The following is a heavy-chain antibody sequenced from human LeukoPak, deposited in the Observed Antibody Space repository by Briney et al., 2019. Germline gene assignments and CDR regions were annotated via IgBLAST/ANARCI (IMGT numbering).Heavy chain of an antibody. J-gene: IGHJ5*02. Sequence: KAGGSLRLSCAASGFTFSSYGMHWVRQAPGKGLEWVSSISSSSSYIYYADSVKGRFTISRDNAKNSLYLQMNSLRAEDTAVYYCARDKFREQQEGWFDPWGQGTLVTVSS. D-gene: IGHD6-13*01. V-gene: IGHV3-21*01. CDR2: ISSSSSYI. CDR3: ARDKFREQQEGWFDP. CDR1: GFTFSSYG.